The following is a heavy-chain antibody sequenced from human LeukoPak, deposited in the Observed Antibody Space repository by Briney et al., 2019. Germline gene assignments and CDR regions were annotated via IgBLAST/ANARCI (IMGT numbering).Heavy chain of an antibody. V-gene: IGHV4-59*01. CDR2: IYYSGST. D-gene: IGHD6-19*01. CDR3: ARGEWLVRYFDL. Sequence: PSETLSLTCTGSGGSISSYYWSWLRQPPGKGREGRGYIYYSGSTNYIPSLKSRVTISVDTSKNQFSLKLSSVTAADTAVYYCARGEWLVRYFDLWGRGTLVTVSS. J-gene: IGHJ2*01. CDR1: GGSISSYY.